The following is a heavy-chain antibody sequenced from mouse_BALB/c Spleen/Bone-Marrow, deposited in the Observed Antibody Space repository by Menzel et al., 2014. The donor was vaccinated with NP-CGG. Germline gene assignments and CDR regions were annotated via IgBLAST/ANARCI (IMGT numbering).Heavy chain of an antibody. CDR2: ISYSGST. V-gene: IGHV3-2*02. CDR3: ARKRYDYDEDYFDY. CDR1: GYSITSDYA. Sequence: EVQLQESGPGLVKPSQSLSLTCTVTGYSITSDYAWNWIRQFPGNKLEWMGYISYSGSTTYNPSLKSRISITRDTSKNQFFLQLNSVTTEDTATYYCARKRYDYDEDYFDYWGQGTTLTVSS. J-gene: IGHJ2*01. D-gene: IGHD2-4*01.